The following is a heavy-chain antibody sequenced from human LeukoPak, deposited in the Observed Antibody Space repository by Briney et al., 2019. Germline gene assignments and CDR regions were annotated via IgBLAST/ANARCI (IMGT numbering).Heavy chain of an antibody. CDR1: GYTFTANY. D-gene: IGHD2-15*01. CDR3: ARRQPYCSGGACYH. Sequence: ASVEVSCKTSGYTFTANYIHWVRQAPGQGLEWMGWINPKSGVTNYAQKFQGRVTMTRDTSISTAYMELNSLRSDDTAVYFCARRQPYCSGGACYHWGQGTLVTVSS. CDR2: INPKSGVT. V-gene: IGHV1-2*02. J-gene: IGHJ1*01.